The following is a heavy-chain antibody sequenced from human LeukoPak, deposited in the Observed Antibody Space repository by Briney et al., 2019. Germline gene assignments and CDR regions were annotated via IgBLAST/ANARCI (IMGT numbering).Heavy chain of an antibody. V-gene: IGHV1-2*02. D-gene: IGHD6-19*01. CDR2: INPNSGGT. Sequence: ASVKVSCKASGYTFTGYYMHWVRQAPGQGLEWMGWINPNSGGTNYAQKFQGRVTMTRDTSISTAYMELSRLRSDDTAVYYCARDPWGSGWSDYWGQGTLVTVSS. CDR1: GYTFTGYY. J-gene: IGHJ4*02. CDR3: ARDPWGSGWSDY.